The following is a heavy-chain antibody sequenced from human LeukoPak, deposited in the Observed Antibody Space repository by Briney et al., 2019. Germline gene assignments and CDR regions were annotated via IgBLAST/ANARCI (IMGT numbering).Heavy chain of an antibody. V-gene: IGHV4-59*01. J-gene: IGHJ3*02. CDR1: GGSISSYY. Sequence: PSETLSLTCTVSGGSISSYYWSWIRQPPGKGLEWIGYIYYSGSTNYNPSLKSRVTISVDTSKNQFSLKLSSVTAADTAVYYCARVRYFDWLYAFDIWGQGTMVTVSS. D-gene: IGHD3-9*01. CDR3: ARVRYFDWLYAFDI. CDR2: IYYSGST.